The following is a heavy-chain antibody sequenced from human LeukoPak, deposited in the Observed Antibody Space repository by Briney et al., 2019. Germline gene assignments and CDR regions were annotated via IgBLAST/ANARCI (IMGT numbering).Heavy chain of an antibody. V-gene: IGHV4-59*08. CDR2: IYYSGST. J-gene: IGHJ3*02. CDR3: ARPHGDAFDI. Sequence: SETLSLTCTVSGGSISSYYWSWIRQPPGKGLEWIGYIYYSGSTNCNPSLKSRVTISVDTSKNQFSLKLSSVTAADTAVYYCARPHGDAFDIWGQGTMVTVSS. CDR1: GGSISSYY.